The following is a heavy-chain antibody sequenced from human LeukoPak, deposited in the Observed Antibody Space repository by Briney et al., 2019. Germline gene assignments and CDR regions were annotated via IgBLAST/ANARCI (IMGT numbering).Heavy chain of an antibody. CDR2: IIPIFGTA. CDR1: GYTFTSYY. D-gene: IGHD2-2*01. J-gene: IGHJ2*01. V-gene: IGHV1-69*13. Sequence: VASVKVSCKASGYTFTSYYIHWVRQAPGQGLEWMGGIIPIFGTANYAQKFQGRVTITADESTSTAYMELSSLRSEDTAVYYCARSSIQGVVPAATFLYWYFDLWGRGTLVTVSS. CDR3: ARSSIQGVVPAATFLYWYFDL.